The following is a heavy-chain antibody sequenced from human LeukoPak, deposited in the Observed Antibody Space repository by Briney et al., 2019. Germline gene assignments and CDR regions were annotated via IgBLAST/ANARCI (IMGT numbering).Heavy chain of an antibody. CDR1: GFTFSSYG. J-gene: IGHJ4*02. CDR2: ISYDGSNK. CDR3: AKDRGEQWLVTSFDY. V-gene: IGHV3-30*18. D-gene: IGHD6-19*01. Sequence: GGSLRLSCAASGFTFSSYGVHWVRQAPGKGLEWVAVISYDGSNKYYVDSVKGRFTISRDNSKNTLYLQMNSLRPEDTAVYYCAKDRGEQWLVTSFDYWGQGTLVTVSS.